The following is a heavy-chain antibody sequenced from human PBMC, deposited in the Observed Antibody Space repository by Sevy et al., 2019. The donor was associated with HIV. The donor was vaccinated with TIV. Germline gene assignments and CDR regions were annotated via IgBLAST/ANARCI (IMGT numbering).Heavy chain of an antibody. D-gene: IGHD6-25*01. J-gene: IGHJ4*02. CDR2: IKQDGSER. V-gene: IGHV3-7*01. CDR1: GFTFSSYW. Sequence: GGSLRLSCAASGFTFSSYWMSWVRQAPGKGLEWVANIKQDGSERYYVDSVKGRFTISRDNTKNSLYLQMDSLRVEDTAEYYCVRGGQRFHYWGQGTLVTVSS. CDR3: VRGGQRFHY.